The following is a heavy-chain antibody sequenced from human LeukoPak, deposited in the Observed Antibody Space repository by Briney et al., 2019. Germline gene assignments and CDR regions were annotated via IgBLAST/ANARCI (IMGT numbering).Heavy chain of an antibody. D-gene: IGHD3-22*01. V-gene: IGHV3-33*01. J-gene: IGHJ3*02. CDR2: IWYDGSNK. CDR1: GFTFSSYG. Sequence: GGSLRLSCAASGFTFSSYGMHWVRQAPGKGLEWVAVIWYDGSNKYYADSVKGRFTISRDNSKNTLYLQMNSLRAEDTAVYYCARETVRDPITMIDPSLLHAFDIWGQETMVTVSS. CDR3: ARETVRDPITMIDPSLLHAFDI.